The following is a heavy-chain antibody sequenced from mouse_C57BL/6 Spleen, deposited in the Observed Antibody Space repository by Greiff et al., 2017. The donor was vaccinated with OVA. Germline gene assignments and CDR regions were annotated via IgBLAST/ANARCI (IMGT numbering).Heavy chain of an antibody. V-gene: IGHV1-55*01. J-gene: IGHJ2*01. CDR3: ARFYYDYDVGY. CDR2: IYPGSGST. Sequence: QVQLKESGAELVKPGASVKMSCKASGYTFTSYWITWVKQRPGQGLEWIGDIYPGSGSTNYNEKFKSKATLTVDTSSSTAYMQLSSLTSEDSAVYYCARFYYDYDVGYWGQGTTLTVSS. D-gene: IGHD2-4*01. CDR1: GYTFTSYW.